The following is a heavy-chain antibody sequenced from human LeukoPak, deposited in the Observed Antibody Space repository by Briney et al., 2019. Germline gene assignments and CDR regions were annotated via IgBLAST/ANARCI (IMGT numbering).Heavy chain of an antibody. J-gene: IGHJ4*02. V-gene: IGHV3-23*01. Sequence: GGSLTLSCAASGFTFSSDAMSWVRQAPGKGLEWDSAVIGSGGSKYYADAVKGRFTISRDNSKNTLYLQMNSLRAEDTAVYYCAKGLSSSSKFDYWGQGTLVTVSS. CDR2: VIGSGGSK. D-gene: IGHD6-6*01. CDR3: AKGLSSSSKFDY. CDR1: GFTFSSDA.